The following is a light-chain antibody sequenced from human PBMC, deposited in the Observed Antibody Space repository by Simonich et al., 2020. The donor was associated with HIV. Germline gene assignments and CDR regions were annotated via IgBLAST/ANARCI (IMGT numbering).Light chain of an antibody. V-gene: IGKV1-5*03. Sequence: DIQMTQSPSTLSASVGDRVTITCRASQSISSWLAWYQQKPGNAPKLLIYKASSLESGVPSRFSGSGSGTEFTLTISSRQSEDFAVYYCQQYNNWPPWTFGQGTKVEIK. CDR1: QSISSW. CDR3: QQYNNWPPWT. J-gene: IGKJ1*01. CDR2: KAS.